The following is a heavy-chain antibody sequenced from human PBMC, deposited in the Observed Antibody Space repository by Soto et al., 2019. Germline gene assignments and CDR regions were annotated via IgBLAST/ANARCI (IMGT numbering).Heavy chain of an antibody. CDR3: AREGGSYLTLGNYYYGMDV. J-gene: IGHJ6*02. Sequence: EVQLVESGGGLVKPGGSLRLSCAASGFTFSSYSMNWVRQAPGKGLEWVSSISSSSSYIYYADSVKGRFTISRDNAKNSLYLQMNSLRAEDTAVYYCAREGGSYLTLGNYYYGMDVWGQGTTVTVSS. V-gene: IGHV3-21*01. CDR1: GFTFSSYS. CDR2: ISSSSSYI. D-gene: IGHD1-26*01.